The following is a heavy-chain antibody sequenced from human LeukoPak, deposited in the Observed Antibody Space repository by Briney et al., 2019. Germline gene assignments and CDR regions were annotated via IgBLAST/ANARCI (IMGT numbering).Heavy chain of an antibody. Sequence: PGGSLRLSCAASGFTFSSYSMNWVRQAPGKGLEWVSYISSSSTIYYADSVKGRFTISRDNAKNSLYLQMNSLRDEDTAVYYCARVRGSYNSDYWGQGTLVTVSS. CDR1: GFTFSSYS. D-gene: IGHD1-26*01. V-gene: IGHV3-48*02. J-gene: IGHJ4*02. CDR3: ARVRGSYNSDY. CDR2: ISSSSTI.